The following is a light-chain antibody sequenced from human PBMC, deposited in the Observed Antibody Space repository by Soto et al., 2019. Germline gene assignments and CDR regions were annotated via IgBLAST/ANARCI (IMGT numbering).Light chain of an antibody. V-gene: IGLV1-40*01. CDR3: QSYDSSLSGRYV. Sequence: SVLTQPPSVSGAPGQRVTISCTGSSSNIGAGYDVHWYQQLPGTAPKILIYGNSNRPSGVPDRFSGSKSGTSASLAITGLQAEDEADYYCQSYDSSLSGRYVFGTGTKLTVL. J-gene: IGLJ1*01. CDR2: GNS. CDR1: SSNIGAGYD.